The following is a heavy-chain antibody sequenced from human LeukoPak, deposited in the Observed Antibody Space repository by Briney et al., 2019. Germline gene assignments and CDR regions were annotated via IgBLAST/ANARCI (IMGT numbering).Heavy chain of an antibody. V-gene: IGHV4-30-4*01. Sequence: SETLSLTCTVSGGSISSGDYYWSWIRQPPGKGLEWIGYIYYSGSTYYNPSLKSRVTISVDTSKNQFSLKLSSVTAADTAVYYCAREGSGSSTDAFDIWGQGTMVTVSS. CDR2: IYYSGST. D-gene: IGHD3-10*01. J-gene: IGHJ3*02. CDR1: GGSISSGDYY. CDR3: AREGSGSSTDAFDI.